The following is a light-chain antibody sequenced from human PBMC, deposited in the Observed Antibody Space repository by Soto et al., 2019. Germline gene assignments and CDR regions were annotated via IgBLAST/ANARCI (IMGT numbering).Light chain of an antibody. Sequence: DIQMTQSPSTLSASVGDRVTITCRASQSISSWLTWYQQKPGKAPKVLIYKASSLQSVVPSRFSGSGSGTDFTLTISSLQPDDFATYYCLQYHSYPYTFGQGTKLEIK. CDR1: QSISSW. J-gene: IGKJ2*01. CDR2: KAS. V-gene: IGKV1-5*03. CDR3: LQYHSYPYT.